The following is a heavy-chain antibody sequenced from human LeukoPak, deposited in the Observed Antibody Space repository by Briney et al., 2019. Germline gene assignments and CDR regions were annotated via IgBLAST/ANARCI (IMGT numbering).Heavy chain of an antibody. V-gene: IGHV1-2*02. CDR1: GYTFTGYY. D-gene: IGHD5-18*01. Sequence: GASVKVSCKSSGYTFTGYYMHWVRQAPGQGLEWMGWINPNSGGTNYAQKFQGRVTMTRDTSISTAYMELSRLRSDDTAVYYCARSEYSYGADAFDIWGQGTMVTVSS. CDR3: ARSEYSYGADAFDI. J-gene: IGHJ3*02. CDR2: INPNSGGT.